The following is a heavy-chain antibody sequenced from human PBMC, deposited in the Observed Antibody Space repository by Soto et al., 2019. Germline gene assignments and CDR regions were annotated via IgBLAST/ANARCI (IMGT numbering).Heavy chain of an antibody. CDR1: GYTFTSYG. CDR2: ASAYDGDT. CDR3: ARNYHNLINGYYCDVFDI. V-gene: IGHV1-18*01. Sequence: QAPLVQSGAEVKNPGASVKVFCKASGYTFTSYGISWVRQAPGQRLEWMGWASAYDGDTNYAQKLQGRNTMTTDTSTRTAYEERRSLRSDDPAVYYCARNYHNLINGYYCDVFDIWGQGTMVPVSS. J-gene: IGHJ3*02. D-gene: IGHD3-22*01.